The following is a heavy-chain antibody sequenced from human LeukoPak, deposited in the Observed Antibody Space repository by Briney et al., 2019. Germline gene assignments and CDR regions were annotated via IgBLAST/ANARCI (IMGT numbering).Heavy chain of an antibody. V-gene: IGHV4-4*09. CDR2: NYPGGTI. D-gene: IGHD6-6*01. J-gene: IGHJ4*02. Sequence: PSETLSLTCAVPGASFTSYHWTWIRQPPGKGLEWIGDNYPGGTIRYNPSLESRVTISVDTSKNQFSLMLNSVTAADTAVYYCARHVAHSSQIDSWGLGTLVTVSS. CDR3: ARHVAHSSQIDS. CDR1: GASFTSYH.